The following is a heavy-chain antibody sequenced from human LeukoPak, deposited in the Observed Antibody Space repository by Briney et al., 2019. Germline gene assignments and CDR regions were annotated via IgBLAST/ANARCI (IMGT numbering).Heavy chain of an antibody. V-gene: IGHV1-46*01. D-gene: IGHD3-22*01. CDR3: ARANNWNYDSRYYYYMDV. J-gene: IGHJ6*03. CDR2: INPTGTGT. Sequence: ASVKVSCKTSGYSFILYGISWVRQAPGQGLEWIGLINPTGTGTLYAQKFQGRVTMTRDMSTSTDYMELSSLRSDDTAVYYCARANNWNYDSRYYYYMDVWGKGTTVTVSS. CDR1: GYSFILYG.